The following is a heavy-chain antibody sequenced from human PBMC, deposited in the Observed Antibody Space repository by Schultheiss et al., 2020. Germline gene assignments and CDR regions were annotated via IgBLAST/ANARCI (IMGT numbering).Heavy chain of an antibody. D-gene: IGHD6-13*01. Sequence: ETLSLTCTVSGGSISSYYWSWTRQPPGKGLEWIGYIYYSGSTNYNPSLKSRVTISVDTSKNQFSLKLSSVTAADTAVYYCARVRIAAAEFDYWGQGTLVTVSS. CDR1: GGSISSYY. CDR3: ARVRIAAAEFDY. J-gene: IGHJ4*02. V-gene: IGHV4-59*01. CDR2: IYYSGST.